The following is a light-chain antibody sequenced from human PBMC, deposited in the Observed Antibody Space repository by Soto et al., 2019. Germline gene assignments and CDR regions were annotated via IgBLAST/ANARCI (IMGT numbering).Light chain of an antibody. CDR2: DVS. CDR1: SSDVGGYNY. Sequence: QSALTQPASVSGSPGQSITISCTGTSSDVGGYNYVSWYQQHPGKAPKLMIYDVSNRPSGVSNRFSGSKSGNTASLTISGLQAEDEADYYCSSYTSSSTLGHVVFGGGTKVTV. CDR3: SSYTSSSTLGHVV. V-gene: IGLV2-14*01. J-gene: IGLJ2*01.